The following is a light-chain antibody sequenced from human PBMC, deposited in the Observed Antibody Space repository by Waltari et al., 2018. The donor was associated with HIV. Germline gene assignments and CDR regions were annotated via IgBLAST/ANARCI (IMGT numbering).Light chain of an antibody. CDR1: SSDVGGYKY. Sequence: QSALTQPPSASGSPGQSVTISCTGTSSDVGGYKYVSWYQQHPGKAPKLMIYEVSKRPSGVPDRSSGSKSGNSASLTVSGLQAEDEADYYCSSYAGSNNLVFGTGTKVTVL. V-gene: IGLV2-8*01. CDR3: SSYAGSNNLV. J-gene: IGLJ1*01. CDR2: EVS.